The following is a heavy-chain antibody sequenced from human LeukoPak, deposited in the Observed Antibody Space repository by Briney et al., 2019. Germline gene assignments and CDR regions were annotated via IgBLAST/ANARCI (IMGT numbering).Heavy chain of an antibody. J-gene: IGHJ4*02. D-gene: IGHD2-2*02. CDR2: INPNSGGT. CDR3: ARAYTGFEAFDY. Sequence: ASVKVSCKASGYTFTGYYMHWVRQAPGQGLEWMGWINPNSGGTKYAQKFQGRVTMTRDTSISTAYMELSRLISDDTAVYYCARAYTGFEAFDYWGQGTLVTVSS. CDR1: GYTFTGYY. V-gene: IGHV1-2*02.